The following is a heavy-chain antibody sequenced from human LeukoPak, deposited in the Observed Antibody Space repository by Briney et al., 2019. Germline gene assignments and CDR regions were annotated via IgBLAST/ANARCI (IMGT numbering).Heavy chain of an antibody. J-gene: IGHJ4*02. CDR3: AGGRREYYFDY. V-gene: IGHV3-20*04. Sequence: GGSLRLSCAASGFTFDDYGMRWVRQAPGKGLEWVSGINWNGGSTVYADSVKGGFTISRDKAKTSLYLQMNSLRAEDTALYYCAGGRREYYFDYWGQGTLVTVSS. CDR2: INWNGGST. CDR1: GFTFDDYG. D-gene: IGHD3-16*01.